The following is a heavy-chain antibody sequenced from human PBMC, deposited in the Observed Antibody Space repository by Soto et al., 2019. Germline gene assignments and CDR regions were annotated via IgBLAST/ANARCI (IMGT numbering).Heavy chain of an antibody. V-gene: IGHV4-59*12. J-gene: IGHJ4*02. CDR3: ARGRRTTVTIDY. Sequence: PSETLSLTCTVSGASISSYYWNWIRQSPGKGLEWIGHIYYNGNTKYNPFLKSRVTISVDTSKNQFSLKLSSVTAADTAVYYCARGRRTTVTIDYWGQGTLVTVSS. D-gene: IGHD4-17*01. CDR2: IYYNGNT. CDR1: GASISSYY.